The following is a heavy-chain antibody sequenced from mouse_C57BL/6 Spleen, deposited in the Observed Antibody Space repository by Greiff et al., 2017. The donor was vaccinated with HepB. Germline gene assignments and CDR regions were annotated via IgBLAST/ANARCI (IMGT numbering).Heavy chain of an antibody. D-gene: IGHD1-1*01. CDR3: AGGDYGSSYFDY. J-gene: IGHJ2*01. V-gene: IGHV1-55*01. Sequence: QVQLQQSGAELVKPGASVKMSCKASGYTFTSYWITWVKQRPGQGLEWIGDIYPGSGSTNYNEKFKSKATLTVDTSSSTAYMQLSSLTSEDSAVYYCAGGDYGSSYFDYWGQGTTLTVSS. CDR2: IYPGSGST. CDR1: GYTFTSYW.